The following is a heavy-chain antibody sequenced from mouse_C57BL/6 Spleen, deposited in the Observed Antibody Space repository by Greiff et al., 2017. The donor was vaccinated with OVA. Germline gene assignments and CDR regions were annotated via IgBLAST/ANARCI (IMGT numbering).Heavy chain of an antibody. CDR2: INPNNGGT. CDR3: ARIRDYDVGYFDY. J-gene: IGHJ2*01. V-gene: IGHV1-18*01. CDR1: GYTFTDYN. Sequence: VQLKQSGPELVKPGASVKIPCKASGYTFTDYNMDWVKQSHGKSLEWIGDINPNNGGTIYNQKFKGKATLTVDKSSSTAYMELRSLTSEDTAVYYCARIRDYDVGYFDYWGQGTTLTVSS. D-gene: IGHD2-4*01.